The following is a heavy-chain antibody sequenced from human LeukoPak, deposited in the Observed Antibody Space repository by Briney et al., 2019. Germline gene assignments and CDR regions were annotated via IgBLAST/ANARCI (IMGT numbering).Heavy chain of an antibody. CDR3: ARGRPHGNDY. CDR1: GFNFRDHW. CDR2: IWYDGSNK. V-gene: IGHV3-33*08. Sequence: GGSLRLSCAVSGFNFRDHWMDWVRQAPGKGLEWVAVIWYDGSNKYYADSVKGRFTISRDNAKNTLYLQMNSLRVEDTAVYYCARGRPHGNDYWGQGTLVTVSS. D-gene: IGHD4-23*01. J-gene: IGHJ4*02.